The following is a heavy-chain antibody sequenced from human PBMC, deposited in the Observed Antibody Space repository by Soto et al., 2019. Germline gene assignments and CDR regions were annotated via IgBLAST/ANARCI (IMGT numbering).Heavy chain of an antibody. J-gene: IGHJ6*03. V-gene: IGHV3-13*01. D-gene: IGHD2-15*01. Sequence: GSLRLSCAASGFTFSSYDMHWVRQATGKGLEWVSAIGTAGDTYYPGSVKGRFTISRENAKNSLYLQMNSLRAGDTAVYYCARSLGYCSGGSCQHMDVWGKGTTVTVSS. CDR2: IGTAGDT. CDR1: GFTFSSYD. CDR3: ARSLGYCSGGSCQHMDV.